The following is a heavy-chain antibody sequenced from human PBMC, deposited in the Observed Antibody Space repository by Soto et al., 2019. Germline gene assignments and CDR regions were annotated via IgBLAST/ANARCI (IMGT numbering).Heavy chain of an antibody. Sequence: QVQLVESGGGVVQPGRSLRLSCAVSGFTFSSYGMHWVRQAPGKGLEWVAVIWYDGSNKYYADSVKGRFTISRDNSKNTLYLQMNSLRAEDTAVYYCARGIAVAEYWGQGTLVTVSS. CDR2: IWYDGSNK. V-gene: IGHV3-33*01. J-gene: IGHJ4*02. CDR3: ARGIAVAEY. CDR1: GFTFSSYG. D-gene: IGHD6-19*01.